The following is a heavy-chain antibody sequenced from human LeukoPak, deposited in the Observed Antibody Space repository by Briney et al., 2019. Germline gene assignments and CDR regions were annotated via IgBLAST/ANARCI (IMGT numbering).Heavy chain of an antibody. V-gene: IGHV1-8*01. D-gene: IGHD2-2*02. J-gene: IGHJ5*02. CDR1: GYTFTSYD. CDR3: ARGATYCSSTSCYIWFDP. Sequence: ASVKVSCKASGYTFTSYDINWVRQATGQGLEWMGWMNLNSGNTGYAQKFQGRVTMTRNTSISTAYMELSSLRSEDTAVYYCARGATYCSSTSCYIWFDPWGQGTLVTVSS. CDR2: MNLNSGNT.